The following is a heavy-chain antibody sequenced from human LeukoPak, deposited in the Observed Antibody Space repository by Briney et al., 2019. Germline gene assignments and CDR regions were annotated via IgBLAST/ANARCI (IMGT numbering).Heavy chain of an antibody. CDR3: ARDQRRYRNGLPYYYYYGMDV. V-gene: IGHV3-30*04. D-gene: IGHD5-18*01. CDR1: GFTFSSYA. CDR2: ISYDGRDK. Sequence: GRSLRLSCADSGFTFSSYAMHWVRQAPGKGLEWVAVISYDGRDKYYADSVKGRVTIYRDNSKNTLYLQMNSLRAEDTAVYYCARDQRRYRNGLPYYYYYGMDVWGQGTTVTFSS. J-gene: IGHJ6*02.